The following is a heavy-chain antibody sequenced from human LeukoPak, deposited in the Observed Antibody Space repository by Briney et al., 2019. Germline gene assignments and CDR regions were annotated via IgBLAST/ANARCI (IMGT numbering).Heavy chain of an antibody. Sequence: GASVKVSCKASGYTFTSYGISWVRQAPGQELEWMGWISAYNGNTNYAQKLQGRVTMTTDTSTSTAYMELRSLRSDDTAVYYCARDGSGRLATPQYYYGMDVWGQGTTVTVSS. CDR2: ISAYNGNT. D-gene: IGHD1-26*01. CDR1: GYTFTSYG. CDR3: ARDGSGRLATPQYYYGMDV. J-gene: IGHJ6*02. V-gene: IGHV1-18*01.